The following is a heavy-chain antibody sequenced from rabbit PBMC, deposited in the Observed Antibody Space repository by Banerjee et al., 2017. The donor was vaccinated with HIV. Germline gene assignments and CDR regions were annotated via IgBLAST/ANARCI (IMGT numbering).Heavy chain of an antibody. CDR1: GFSFGGYH. V-gene: IGHV1S40*01. CDR3: ARWDIDGACFNL. J-gene: IGHJ4*01. CDR2: IDAGGGSGGRT. Sequence: GGGLVKPGASLTLTCKASGFSFGGYHMCWVRQAPGKGLEWIACIDAGGGSGGRTDYASWAKGRFTISKTSSTTVTLQMTSLTAADTATYFCARWDIDGACFNLWGPGTLVTVS. D-gene: IGHD2-1*01.